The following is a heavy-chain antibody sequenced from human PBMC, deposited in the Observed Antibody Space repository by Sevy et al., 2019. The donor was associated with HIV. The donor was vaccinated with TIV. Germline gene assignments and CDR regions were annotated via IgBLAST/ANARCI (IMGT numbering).Heavy chain of an antibody. CDR1: GFSLNSYW. Sequence: GGSLRLSCAASGFSLNSYWMSWVRQAPGKGLEWVANIKQDGSVKYYVDSVKGRFTNSRDNARNLLYLQMNSLRAEDTALYYCVRAIAADGSFWGQGTLVTVSS. CDR3: VRAIAADGSF. J-gene: IGHJ4*02. V-gene: IGHV3-7*01. D-gene: IGHD6-13*01. CDR2: IKQDGSVK.